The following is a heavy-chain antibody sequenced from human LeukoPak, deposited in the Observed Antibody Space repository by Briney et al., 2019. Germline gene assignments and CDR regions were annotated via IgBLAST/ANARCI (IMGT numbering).Heavy chain of an antibody. J-gene: IGHJ4*02. CDR2: ISGGGGST. CDR1: RFTFSGYA. CDR3: ARENWVYNWKYDSSGSGINY. V-gene: IGHV3-23*01. Sequence: GGSLRLSCAASRFTFSGYAMSWVRQAPGRGLEWVSTISGGGGSTYYSDSVKGRFTISRDNSKNTLYLQMNSLRAEDTAIYYCARENWVYNWKYDSSGSGINYWGQGTLVTVSS. D-gene: IGHD3-22*01.